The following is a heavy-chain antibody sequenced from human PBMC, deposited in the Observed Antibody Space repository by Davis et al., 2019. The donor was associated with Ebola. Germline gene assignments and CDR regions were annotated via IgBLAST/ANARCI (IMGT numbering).Heavy chain of an antibody. CDR3: ARGSVEYYFDY. Sequence: MPSETLSLTCTVSSGSISPYYWSWIRQPPGKGLEWVGYISYNGNTNYNPSLWGRVAMSVDTSKNQSSLKVNSVTAADTAVYHCARGSVEYYFDYWGQGALVTVSS. J-gene: IGHJ4*02. CDR1: SGSISPYY. V-gene: IGHV4-59*08. D-gene: IGHD5/OR15-5a*01. CDR2: ISYNGNT.